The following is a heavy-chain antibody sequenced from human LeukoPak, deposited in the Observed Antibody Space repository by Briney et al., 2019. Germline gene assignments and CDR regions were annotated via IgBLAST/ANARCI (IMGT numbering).Heavy chain of an antibody. V-gene: IGHV3-53*01. CDR2: IYTGVIT. D-gene: IGHD2-2*01. CDR1: ALSASSNH. J-gene: IGHJ4*02. CDR3: ARDHAPAGGGLDY. Sequence: GGSLRLSCVPSALSASSNHMAWVSHAPGKGLEWVSVIYTGVITYYADSVQGRFIISRDNSKNTVYLQMNSLRVEDTARYYCARDHAPAGGGLDYWGQGTQVTVPP.